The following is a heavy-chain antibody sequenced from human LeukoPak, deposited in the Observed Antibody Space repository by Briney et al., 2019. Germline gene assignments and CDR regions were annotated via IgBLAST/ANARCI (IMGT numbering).Heavy chain of an antibody. Sequence: SQTLSLTCTVSGGSISSGGYYWSWIRQHPGKGLEWIGYIYYSGSTYYNPSLKSRVTISVDTSKNQFSLKLSSVTAVDTAVYYCASSGRYFDPRGAFDIWGQGTMVTVSS. CDR3: ASSGRYFDPRGAFDI. J-gene: IGHJ3*02. D-gene: IGHD3-9*01. V-gene: IGHV4-31*03. CDR2: IYYSGST. CDR1: GGSISSGGYY.